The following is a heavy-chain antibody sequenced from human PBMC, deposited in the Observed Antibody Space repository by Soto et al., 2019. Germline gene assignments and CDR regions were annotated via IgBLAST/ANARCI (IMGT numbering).Heavy chain of an antibody. CDR2: IIPIFGTA. CDR1: GGTFSSYA. CDR3: ARKLHYDFWSGIEPDYYYYGMDV. D-gene: IGHD3-3*01. V-gene: IGHV1-69*13. Sequence: SVKVSYKASGGTFSSYAISWVRQAPGQGLEWMGGIIPIFGTANYAQKFQGRVTITADESTSTAYMELSSLRSEDTAVYYCARKLHYDFWSGIEPDYYYYGMDVWCQRPTVTVS. J-gene: IGHJ6*02.